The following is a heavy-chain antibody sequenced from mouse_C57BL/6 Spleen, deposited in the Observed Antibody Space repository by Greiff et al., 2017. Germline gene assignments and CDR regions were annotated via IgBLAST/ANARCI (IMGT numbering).Heavy chain of an antibody. D-gene: IGHD1-1*01. CDR3: VRESPTTVVATRGAMDY. CDR1: GFTFNTYA. J-gene: IGHJ4*01. Sequence: EVKLLESGGGLVQPKGSLKLSCAASGFTFNTYAMHWVRQAPGKGLEWVARIRSKSSNYATYYADSVKDRFTISRDDSQSMLYLQMNNLKTEDTAMYYCVRESPTTVVATRGAMDYWGQGTSVTVSS. CDR2: IRSKSSNYAT. V-gene: IGHV10-3*01.